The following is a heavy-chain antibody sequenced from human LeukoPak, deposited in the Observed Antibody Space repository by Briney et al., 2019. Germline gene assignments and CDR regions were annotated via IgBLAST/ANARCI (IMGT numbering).Heavy chain of an antibody. D-gene: IGHD2-2*01. CDR1: GYTFTGYY. CDR3: VSTCSSTSCAAFDY. CDR2: INPNSGGT. J-gene: IGHJ4*02. Sequence: EASVKVSCKASGYTFTGYYMHWVRQAPGQGLEWMGWINPNSGGTNYAQKFQGRVTVTRDTSISTAYMELSRLRSDDTAVYYCVSTCSSTSCAAFDYWGQGTLVTVSS. V-gene: IGHV1-2*02.